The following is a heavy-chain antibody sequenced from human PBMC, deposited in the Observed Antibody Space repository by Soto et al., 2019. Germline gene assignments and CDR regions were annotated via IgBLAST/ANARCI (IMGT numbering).Heavy chain of an antibody. V-gene: IGHV3-30*18. D-gene: IGHD6-19*01. Sequence: QVQLVESGGGVVQAGRSLRLSCAASGFTFGSYGMHWVRQAPGKGLEWVAVISYDGSNKYYADSVKGRFTISRDNSKNTLYLQMNSLRAEDTAVYYCAKDSWAVAGPDYWGQGTLVTVSS. J-gene: IGHJ4*02. CDR1: GFTFGSYG. CDR2: ISYDGSNK. CDR3: AKDSWAVAGPDY.